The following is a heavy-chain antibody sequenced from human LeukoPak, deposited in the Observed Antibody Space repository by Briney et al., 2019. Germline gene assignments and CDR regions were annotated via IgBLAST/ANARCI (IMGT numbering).Heavy chain of an antibody. Sequence: SETLSLTCTVSGGSISSSSYYWGWIRQPPGKGLEWIGSIYYSGSTYYNPSLKSRVTISVDTSKNQFSLKLSSVTAADTAVYYCARVSSGWYYFDYWGQGTLVTVSS. J-gene: IGHJ4*02. D-gene: IGHD6-19*01. CDR2: IYYSGST. CDR1: GGSISSSSYY. CDR3: ARVSSGWYYFDY. V-gene: IGHV4-39*01.